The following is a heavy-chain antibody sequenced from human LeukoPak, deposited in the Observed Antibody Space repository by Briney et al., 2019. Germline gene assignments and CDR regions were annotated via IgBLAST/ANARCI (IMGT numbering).Heavy chain of an antibody. CDR3: ARDMITFGGVIVNYFDY. V-gene: IGHV3-23*01. CDR1: GFTFSSYA. CDR2: ISGSGGST. Sequence: GGSLRLSCAASGFTFSSYAMSWVRQAPGKGLEWVSAISGSGGSTYYADSVKGRSTISRDNSKNTLYLQMNSLRAEDTAVYYCARDMITFGGVIVNYFDYWGQGTLVTVSS. J-gene: IGHJ4*02. D-gene: IGHD3-16*02.